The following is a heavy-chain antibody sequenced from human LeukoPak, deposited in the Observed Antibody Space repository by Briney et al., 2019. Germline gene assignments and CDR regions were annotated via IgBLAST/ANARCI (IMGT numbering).Heavy chain of an antibody. CDR3: ARDSYYYGSGSYKTSYYMDV. CDR1: GFTSSSYW. CDR2: INNDGTYT. D-gene: IGHD3-10*01. Sequence: GGSLRLSCAVSGFTSSSYWMHWVRQAPGKGLVWVSRINNDGTYTVYADSVKGRFTISRDNAKNSLYLQMNSLRAEDTAVYYCARDSYYYGSGSYKTSYYMDVWGKGTTVTVSS. V-gene: IGHV3-74*01. J-gene: IGHJ6*03.